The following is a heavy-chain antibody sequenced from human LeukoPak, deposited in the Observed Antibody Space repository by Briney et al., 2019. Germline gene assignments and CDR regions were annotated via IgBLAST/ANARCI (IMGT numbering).Heavy chain of an antibody. CDR3: ARVPYDYVWGSYMDY. Sequence: GGSLRLSCAASGFTFSDYYMSWIRQAPGKGLEWVSYISSSSSTIYYADSVKGRFTISRDNAKNSLYLQMNSLRAEDTAVYYCARVPYDYVWGSYMDYWGQGTLVTVSS. CDR1: GFTFSDYY. J-gene: IGHJ4*02. D-gene: IGHD3-16*01. V-gene: IGHV3-11*04. CDR2: ISSSSSTI.